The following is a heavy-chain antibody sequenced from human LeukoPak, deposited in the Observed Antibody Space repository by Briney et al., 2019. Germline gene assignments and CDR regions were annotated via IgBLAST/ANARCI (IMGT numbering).Heavy chain of an antibody. Sequence: PGGSLRLSCVASGFTFSSYWMHWVRQAPGKGLEWVARINEDATTITHADSVRGRFTISRENAKTTVYLQMNSLRAEDTAVYYCVRDLILVWTPGDDFDHWGQGTLVTVSS. V-gene: IGHV3-74*03. CDR3: VRDLILVWTPGDDFDH. J-gene: IGHJ4*02. CDR1: GFTFSSYW. D-gene: IGHD3-16*01. CDR2: INEDATTI.